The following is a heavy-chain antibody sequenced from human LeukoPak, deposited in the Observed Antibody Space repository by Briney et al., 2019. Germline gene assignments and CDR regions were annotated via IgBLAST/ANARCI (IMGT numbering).Heavy chain of an antibody. V-gene: IGHV1-8*01. J-gene: IGHJ5*02. CDR1: GYTFTSYD. D-gene: IGHD6-19*01. Sequence: AAVKVSCKASGYTFTSYDINWLRQAPGQGLEWMGWMNPNSGNTVYAQKFQGRVTMTRNTSISTAYMELSSLRAEDTAVYYCARATQAVPNWFDRWGQGTLVTVSS. CDR2: MNPNSGNT. CDR3: ARATQAVPNWFDR.